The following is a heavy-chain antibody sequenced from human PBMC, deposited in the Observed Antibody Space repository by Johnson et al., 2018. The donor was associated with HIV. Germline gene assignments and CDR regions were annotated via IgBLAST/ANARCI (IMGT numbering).Heavy chain of an antibody. D-gene: IGHD1-1*01. CDR1: GFTFSSYG. CDR2: ISYDGSNK. CDR3: ARARNWNDDDAFDI. V-gene: IGHV3-30*03. J-gene: IGHJ3*02. Sequence: QVQLVESGGGVVQPGRSLRLSCAASGFTFSSYGMHWVRQAPGKGLDWVAVISYDGSNKYYADSVKGRFTISRDNSKNTLYLQMNSLRAEDTAVYYCARARNWNDDDAFDIWGQGTMVTVSS.